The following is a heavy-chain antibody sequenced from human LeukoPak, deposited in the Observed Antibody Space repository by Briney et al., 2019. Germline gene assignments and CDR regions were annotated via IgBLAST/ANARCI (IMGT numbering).Heavy chain of an antibody. V-gene: IGHV3-53*01. D-gene: IGHD5-24*01. CDR2: IYSGDST. CDR3: ARADRDGNKRFLD. CDR1: GFIVSSNY. Sequence: PGGSLRLSCAGSGFIVSSNYMSWVRQAPGKGLEWVSVIYSGDSTYYADSVKGRFTISRDNGKNLVSLQMNSLRDEDTAVYYCARADRDGNKRFLDWGQGTLVTVSS. J-gene: IGHJ4*02.